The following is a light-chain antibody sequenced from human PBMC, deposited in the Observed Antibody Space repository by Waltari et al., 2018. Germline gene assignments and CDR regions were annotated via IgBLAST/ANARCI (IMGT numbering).Light chain of an antibody. CDR1: QSLFYSSNNKNY. CDR2: WAS. V-gene: IGKV4-1*01. J-gene: IGKJ1*01. Sequence: DIVMTQSPDSLAVSLGDRATINCRSSQSLFYSSNNKNYLAWYQKKPGQPPKMLIYWASTRESGVPDRFSGSGFGTDFSLTISNLQAEDVAVYYCHQYYSDPPTTFGQGTKVEIK. CDR3: HQYYSDPPTT.